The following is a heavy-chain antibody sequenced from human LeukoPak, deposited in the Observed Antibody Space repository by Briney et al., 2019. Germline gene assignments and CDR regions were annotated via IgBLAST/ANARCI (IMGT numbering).Heavy chain of an antibody. CDR2: IKQDGSEK. D-gene: IGHD5-18*01. Sequence: GGSLRLSCAASGFTFSSYWMSWVRQAPGKGLEWVANIKQDGSEKYYVDSVKGRFTISRDNAKNSLYLQMNSLRAEDTAVYYCASGGHLGYSYGYRPLDYWGQGTLVTVSS. J-gene: IGHJ4*02. CDR1: GFTFSSYW. V-gene: IGHV3-7*01. CDR3: ASGGHLGYSYGYRPLDY.